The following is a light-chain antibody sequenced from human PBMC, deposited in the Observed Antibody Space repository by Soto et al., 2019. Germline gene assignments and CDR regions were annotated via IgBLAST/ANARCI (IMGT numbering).Light chain of an antibody. V-gene: IGKV3D-15*01. CDR3: QQYNDWPPIT. Sequence: EIVMTQSPATLSVSPGEIATLYFSASQSVSSNFAWYQQKPGQAPRLLIYGASRRATGIPDRFSGSGSGTDFTLTINRLEPEDFAVYYCQQYNDWPPITFGQGTRLEIK. J-gene: IGKJ5*01. CDR1: QSVSSN. CDR2: GAS.